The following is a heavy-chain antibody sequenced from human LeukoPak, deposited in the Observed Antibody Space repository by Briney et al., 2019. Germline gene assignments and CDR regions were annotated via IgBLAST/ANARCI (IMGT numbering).Heavy chain of an antibody. D-gene: IGHD3-3*01. CDR2: ISWSSGSI. CDR1: GFTFDDYA. V-gene: IGHV3-9*01. Sequence: PGRSLRLSCAASGFTFDDYAMHWVRQAPGKGLEWVSGISWSSGSIAYADSVKGRFSISRDKAKNSLYLQMNSLRVEDTAVFYCARDQYDTWSRRGNFDSWGQGTLVIVSS. CDR3: ARDQYDTWSRRGNFDS. J-gene: IGHJ4*02.